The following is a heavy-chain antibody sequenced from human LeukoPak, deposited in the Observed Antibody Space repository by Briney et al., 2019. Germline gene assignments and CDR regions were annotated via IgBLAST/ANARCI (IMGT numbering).Heavy chain of an antibody. CDR2: IYYSRST. CDR1: GGSISSYY. V-gene: IGHV4-59*01. CDR3: ARGPGIAEDC. J-gene: IGHJ4*02. D-gene: IGHD6-13*01. Sequence: SETLSLTCTVSGGSISSYYWSWIRQPPGKGLEWIGYIYYSRSTNYNPSLKSRVTISVDTSKNQFSLKLSSVTAADTAVYYCARGPGIAEDCWGQGTLVTVSS.